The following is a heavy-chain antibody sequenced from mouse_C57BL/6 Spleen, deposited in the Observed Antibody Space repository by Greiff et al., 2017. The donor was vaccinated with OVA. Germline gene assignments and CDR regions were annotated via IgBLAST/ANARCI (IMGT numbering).Heavy chain of an antibody. CDR3: TSYDALYYAMDY. V-gene: IGHV14-1*01. D-gene: IGHD2-3*01. CDR2: IDPEDGDT. Sequence: EVQLQQSGAELVRPGASVKLSCTASGFTITDYYMHWVKQRPEQGLEWIGRIDPEDGDTEYAPKFQGKATMTADTSSNTAYLQLSSLTSEDTAVYYCTSYDALYYAMDYWGQGTSVTVSS. J-gene: IGHJ4*01. CDR1: GFTITDYY.